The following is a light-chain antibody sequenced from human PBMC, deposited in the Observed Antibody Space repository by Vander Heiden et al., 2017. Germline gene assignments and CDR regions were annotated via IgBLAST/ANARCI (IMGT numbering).Light chain of an antibody. Sequence: EIVMTQSPATLSVSPGERATLSCRASQSVSSNLAWYQQKPCQAPRLLIYGAATRDTGIPARFSGSGYGTEFTLTISSRQSEDFAVYYCQQYKNWPPWTFGQGTKVEIK. CDR1: QSVSSN. J-gene: IGKJ1*01. CDR2: GAA. V-gene: IGKV3-15*01. CDR3: QQYKNWPPWT.